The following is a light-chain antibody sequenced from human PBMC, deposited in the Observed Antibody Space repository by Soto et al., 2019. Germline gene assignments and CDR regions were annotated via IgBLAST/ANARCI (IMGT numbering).Light chain of an antibody. J-gene: IGKJ1*01. V-gene: IGKV3-11*01. CDR3: QQRSNWWT. Sequence: EVLWTITQDTLALSPGNRSTLSVRSSQTVSNYLAWYQQKPGQAPRVLIYDASKRATGIPARFSGSGSGTEFTLTISSLEPEDFAVYYCQQRSNWWTFGQGTKVAIK. CDR1: QTVSNY. CDR2: DAS.